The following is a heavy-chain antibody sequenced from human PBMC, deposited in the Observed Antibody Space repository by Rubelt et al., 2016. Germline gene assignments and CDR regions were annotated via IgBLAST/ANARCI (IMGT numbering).Heavy chain of an antibody. Sequence: QVQLQESGPGLVKPSETLSLTCVVSGGSISTYYWSWIRQSPGKGLEWIGYVQYSVTTKYNPSLKGRVTISVDTSQKQFSLMLTSVTAAGTAVYCWAGSGYSSGWYDYWGQGTLVTVSS. CDR3: AGSGYSSGWYDY. CDR1: GGSISTYY. D-gene: IGHD6-19*01. V-gene: IGHV4-59*01. CDR2: VQYSVTT. J-gene: IGHJ4*02.